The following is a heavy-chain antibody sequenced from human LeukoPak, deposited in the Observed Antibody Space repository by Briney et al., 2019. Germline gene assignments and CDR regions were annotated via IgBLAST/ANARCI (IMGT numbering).Heavy chain of an antibody. CDR2: ISPNRGDT. CDR1: GYSFSGFF. Sequence: ASVKVSCKASGYSFSGFFIHWVRQAPGQGLEWMGWISPNRGDTNYAQKFKGRVTMTTDTSLNTTYMELSSLRLDDTAVYFCARGSFLGTSSWFDPWGQGTLVTVSS. V-gene: IGHV1-2*02. CDR3: ARGSFLGTSSWFDP. J-gene: IGHJ5*02. D-gene: IGHD2-8*01.